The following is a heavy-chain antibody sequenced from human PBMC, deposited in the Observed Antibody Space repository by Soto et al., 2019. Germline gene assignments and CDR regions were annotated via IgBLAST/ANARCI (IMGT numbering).Heavy chain of an antibody. CDR1: GFTFDDYA. CDR3: AKDIRAYPFGGTVGGNWFDP. CDR2: ISWNSGSI. Sequence: GGSLRLSCAASGFTFDDYAMHWVRQAPGKGLEWVSGISWNSGSIGYADSVKGRFTISRDNAKNSLYLQMNSLRAEDTALYYCAKDIRAYPFGGTVGGNWFDPWGQGTLVTVSS. D-gene: IGHD3-10*01. J-gene: IGHJ5*02. V-gene: IGHV3-9*01.